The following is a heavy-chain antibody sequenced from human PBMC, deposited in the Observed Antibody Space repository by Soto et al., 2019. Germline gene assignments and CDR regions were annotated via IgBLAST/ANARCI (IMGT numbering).Heavy chain of an antibody. V-gene: IGHV4-38-2*02. J-gene: IGHJ6*02. CDR2: IYHSGST. CDR3: ARENIVVVPAAYYYYGMDV. CDR1: GYSISSGYY. Sequence: PSETLSLTCAVSGYSISSGYYWGWIRQPPGKGLEWIGSIYHSGSTYYNPSLKSRVTISVDTSKNQFSLKLSSVTAADTAVYYCARENIVVVPAAYYYYGMDVWGQGTTVTVS. D-gene: IGHD2-2*01.